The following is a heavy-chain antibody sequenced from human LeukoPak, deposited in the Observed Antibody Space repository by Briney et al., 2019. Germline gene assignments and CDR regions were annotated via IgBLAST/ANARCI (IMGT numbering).Heavy chain of an antibody. D-gene: IGHD6-19*01. CDR2: VSSSGSTI. Sequence: GGSLRLSCAASGFTFSDYYMSWIRQAPGKGLEWVSYVSSSGSTIYYADSVKGRFTVSRDNSKNTLYLQINSLRGEDTVVYYCAKGKYSSGGVPDYWGQGTLVTVSS. CDR3: AKGKYSSGGVPDY. V-gene: IGHV3-11*01. J-gene: IGHJ4*02. CDR1: GFTFSDYY.